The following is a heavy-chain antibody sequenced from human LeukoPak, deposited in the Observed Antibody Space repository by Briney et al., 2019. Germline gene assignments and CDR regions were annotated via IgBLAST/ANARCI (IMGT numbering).Heavy chain of an antibody. J-gene: IGHJ4*02. CDR3: AINGGGDSGYGNFDY. Sequence: GGSLRLSCAASGFTFSRSAMHWVRQAPGKGLEWVAIISYDGGNKYYTDSVKGRFTISRDNSKNTLYLQMNSLRADDKALYYCAINGGGDSGYGNFDYWGQGTLVTVSS. V-gene: IGHV3-30*04. D-gene: IGHD5-12*01. CDR1: GFTFSRSA. CDR2: ISYDGGNK.